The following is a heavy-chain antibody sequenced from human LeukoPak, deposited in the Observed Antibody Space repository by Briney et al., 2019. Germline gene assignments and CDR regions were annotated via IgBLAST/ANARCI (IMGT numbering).Heavy chain of an antibody. CDR1: GYTFSSFD. CDR3: ARLRREVLWFGELFSYNWFDP. V-gene: IGHV1-8*02. Sequence: GASVKVSCKASGYTFSSFDIHWVRQATGQGLEWMGWMNPNSGNTGYAQKFQGRVTMTRNTSISTAYMELSSLRSEDTAVYYCARLRREVLWFGELFSYNWFDPWGQGTLVTVSS. J-gene: IGHJ5*02. D-gene: IGHD3-10*01. CDR2: MNPNSGNT.